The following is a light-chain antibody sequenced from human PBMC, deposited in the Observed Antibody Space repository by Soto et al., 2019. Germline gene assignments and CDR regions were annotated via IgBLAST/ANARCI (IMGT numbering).Light chain of an antibody. CDR3: CSYTGNTAPL. Sequence: QSALTQPASVSGSPVQSITISCTGSSSDVGGYHYVSWYQQYPGKAPKLVISEVSNRPSRVSHRFSGSKSGNTASLTISVLQAEDEADYYCCSYTGNTAPLFGGGTKVSVL. V-gene: IGLV2-14*01. CDR2: EVS. CDR1: SSDVGGYHY. J-gene: IGLJ2*01.